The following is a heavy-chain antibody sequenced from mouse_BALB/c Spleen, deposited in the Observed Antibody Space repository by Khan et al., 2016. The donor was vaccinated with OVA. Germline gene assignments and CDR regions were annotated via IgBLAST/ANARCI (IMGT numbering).Heavy chain of an antibody. D-gene: IGHD3-1*01. CDR2: TYPGGGYT. Sequence: QVQLKQSGAELVRPGTSVKMSCKAAGYTFTNYWIGWVKQRPGHGLEWIGATYPGGGYTNYNEKFKGQATLTADTSSSTAYLQLSGLTSEDTAIDYCARRGAAGDKWDDFDYWGQGTTLPVSA. CDR1: GYTFTNYW. V-gene: IGHV1-63*02. CDR3: ARRGAAGDKWDDFDY. J-gene: IGHJ2*01.